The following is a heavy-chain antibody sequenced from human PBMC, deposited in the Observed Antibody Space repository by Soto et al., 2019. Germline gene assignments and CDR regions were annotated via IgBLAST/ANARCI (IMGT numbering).Heavy chain of an antibody. J-gene: IGHJ5*02. Sequence: SETLSLTCTVSGGSMSRYYWTWIRQPPGKGLEWIGNIHYTGSTNYNPSLKSRVTILLGTSTSQFSLKVSSVTAADTAVYYCARDLTISSTDGPLDPWGHGTLVTVFS. CDR3: ARDLTISSTDGPLDP. D-gene: IGHD1-1*01. CDR2: IHYTGST. CDR1: GGSMSRYY. V-gene: IGHV4-59*01.